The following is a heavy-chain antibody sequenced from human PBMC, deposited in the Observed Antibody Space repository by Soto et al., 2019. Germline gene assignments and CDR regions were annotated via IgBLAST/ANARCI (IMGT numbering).Heavy chain of an antibody. CDR3: ARDLTSYHYGMDV. V-gene: IGHV3-48*02. Sequence: RGSLRFSCASSVFTFSIYSMNWVRQAPGKGLELVSYISSSSSTIYYADSVKGRFTISRDNAKNSLYLQMNSLRDEDTAVYYCARDLTSYHYGMDVWGQGTTVTVSS. CDR1: VFTFSIYS. CDR2: ISSSSSTI. J-gene: IGHJ6*02.